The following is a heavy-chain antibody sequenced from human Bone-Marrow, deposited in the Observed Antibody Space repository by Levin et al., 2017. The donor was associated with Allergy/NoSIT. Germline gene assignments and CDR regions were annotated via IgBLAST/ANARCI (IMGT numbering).Heavy chain of an antibody. CDR3: ATSTRWFGEPAYDIFDI. D-gene: IGHD3-10*01. Sequence: GGSLRLSCKGSGYRSPSYWISWVRQMPGKGLEWMGRIDPSDSYINYSPSFQGHVTISADKSLSTAYLQLGSLKASDTATYYCATSTRWFGEPAYDIFDIWGQGTVVTVSS. CDR1: GYRSPSYW. CDR2: IDPSDSYI. J-gene: IGHJ3*02. V-gene: IGHV5-10-1*01.